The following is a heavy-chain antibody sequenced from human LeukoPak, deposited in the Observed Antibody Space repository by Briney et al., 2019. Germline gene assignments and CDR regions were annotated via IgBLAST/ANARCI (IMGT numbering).Heavy chain of an antibody. CDR3: ARDGSGIAYYYYGMDV. CDR2: IKQDGSEK. J-gene: IGHJ6*02. V-gene: IGHV3-7*01. CDR1: GFTFSSYW. D-gene: IGHD6-13*01. Sequence: GGSLRLSCAASGFTFSSYWMSWVRQAPGKGLEWVANIKQDGSEKYYVDSVKGRFTISRDNAKISVYLQMNSLRAEDTAVYYCARDGSGIAYYYYGMDVWGQGTTVIVSS.